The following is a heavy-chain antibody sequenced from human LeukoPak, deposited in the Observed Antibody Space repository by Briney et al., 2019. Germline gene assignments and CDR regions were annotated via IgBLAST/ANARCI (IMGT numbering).Heavy chain of an antibody. CDR1: GFAFDDYA. J-gene: IGHJ6*02. CDR2: ISWNSGSI. D-gene: IGHD3-10*01. CDR3: AKDIGGSGRNGMDV. Sequence: SLTLSCAASGFAFDDYAMHWVRQAPGKGLEWVSGISWNSGSIGYADPVKGRFTISRDNAKNSLYLQMDSLRAEDTALYYCAKDIGGSGRNGMDVWGQGTTVTVSS. V-gene: IGHV3-9*01.